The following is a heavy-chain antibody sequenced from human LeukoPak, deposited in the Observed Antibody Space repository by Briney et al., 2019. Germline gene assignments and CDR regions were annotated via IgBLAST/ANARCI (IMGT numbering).Heavy chain of an antibody. Sequence: SETLSLTCTVSGGSISSYYWSWIRQPAGKGLEWIGRIYTSGSTNYNPSLKSRVTMSVDTSKNQFSLKLSSVAAADTAVYYCARDLYYYDSSGYYLFDYWGQGTLVTVSS. CDR1: GGSISSYY. D-gene: IGHD3-22*01. J-gene: IGHJ4*02. CDR3: ARDLYYYDSSGYYLFDY. V-gene: IGHV4-4*07. CDR2: IYTSGST.